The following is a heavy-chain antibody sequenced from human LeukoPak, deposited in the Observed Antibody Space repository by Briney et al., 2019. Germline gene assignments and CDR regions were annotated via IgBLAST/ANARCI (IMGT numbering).Heavy chain of an antibody. CDR1: GLTFTTSW. J-gene: IGHJ3*01. Sequence: GGSLRLSCAASGLTFTTSWMHWFPQAPGKGLVWVSRIESDGTSTTYADSVKGRFTISRDNAKNTLYLQMNSLRAEDTAVYFCARDQYSSTWYRGAFDVWGQGTMVSVSS. D-gene: IGHD6-13*01. V-gene: IGHV3-74*01. CDR2: IESDGTST. CDR3: ARDQYSSTWYRGAFDV.